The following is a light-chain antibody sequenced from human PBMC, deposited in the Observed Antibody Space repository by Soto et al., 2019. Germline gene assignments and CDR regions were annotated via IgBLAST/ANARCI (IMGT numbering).Light chain of an antibody. CDR2: SNN. J-gene: IGLJ2*01. CDR3: ASWDDSLSGLV. CDR1: TSNIGSNY. Sequence: QSVLTQPPSASGTPGQTISISCSGSTSNIGSNYVYWYQQLPGTAPKLLIYSNNERPSGVPDRFSGSQSGTSASLAISGLRSEDEADYYCASWDDSLSGLVFGGGTKLPVL. V-gene: IGLV1-47*02.